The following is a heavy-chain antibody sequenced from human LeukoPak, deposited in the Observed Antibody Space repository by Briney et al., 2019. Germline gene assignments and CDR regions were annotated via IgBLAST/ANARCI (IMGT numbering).Heavy chain of an antibody. CDR3: AKDGHCPGALCPTQIAVAGYNDN. Sequence: GGSLRLSCAASGFTFSIYTMNWVRQAPGKGLEWVSIINYNGDNKYYADSVQGRFTISRENSKNTVYLQMNSLRAEDTAIYYCAKDGHCPGALCPTQIAVAGYNDNWGQGTLVTVSS. J-gene: IGHJ4*02. D-gene: IGHD6-19*01. CDR2: INYNGDNK. CDR1: GFTFSIYT. V-gene: IGHV3-23*01.